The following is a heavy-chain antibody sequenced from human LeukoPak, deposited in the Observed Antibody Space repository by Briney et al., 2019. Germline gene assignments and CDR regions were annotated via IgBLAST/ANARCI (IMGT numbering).Heavy chain of an antibody. CDR1: FTFSSYW. J-gene: IGHJ4*02. Sequence: FTFSSYWMSWVRQAPGKGLEWVAHIKQDGSEKYYVDSVKGGFTISRDNAKNSLYLQMNSLRAEDTAVYYCARITYSSGWFPFDYWGQGTLVTVSS. D-gene: IGHD6-19*01. V-gene: IGHV3-7*01. CDR2: IKQDGSEK. CDR3: ARITYSSGWFPFDY.